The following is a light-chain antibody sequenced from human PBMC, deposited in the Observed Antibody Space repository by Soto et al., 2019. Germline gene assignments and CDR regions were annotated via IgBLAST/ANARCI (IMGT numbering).Light chain of an antibody. J-gene: IGKJ1*01. CDR3: QKYNSAPRT. CDR1: QGISNY. CDR2: AAS. Sequence: DIQMTQSPSSLSASVGDRVTITCRASQGISNYLAWYQQKPGKVPKLLIYAASTLQSGVPSRLSGSGSGTEFTLTSRSLQPEDVRTYYSQKYNSAPRTFGQGTKVEIK. V-gene: IGKV1-27*01.